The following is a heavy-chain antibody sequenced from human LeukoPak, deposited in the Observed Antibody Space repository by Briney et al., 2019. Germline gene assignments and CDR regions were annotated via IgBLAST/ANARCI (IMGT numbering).Heavy chain of an antibody. D-gene: IGHD5-18*01. Sequence: GGSLRLSCAASGFTFSSYATSWVRQAPGKGLEWVSAISGSGGSTYYADSVKGRFTISRDNSKNTLYLQMNSLRAEDTAVYYCAKDRGYSYGLFDYWGQGTLVTVSS. J-gene: IGHJ4*02. CDR2: ISGSGGST. CDR3: AKDRGYSYGLFDY. V-gene: IGHV3-23*01. CDR1: GFTFSSYA.